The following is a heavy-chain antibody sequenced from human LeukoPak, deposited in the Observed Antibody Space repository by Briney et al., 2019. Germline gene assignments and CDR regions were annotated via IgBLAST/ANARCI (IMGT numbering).Heavy chain of an antibody. CDR3: ARVSHGGDFDY. J-gene: IGHJ4*02. D-gene: IGHD4-23*01. Sequence: SETLSLTCTVSGGSISSHYWSWIRQPPGKGLEWIGYIYYSGYSNYNPSLKSRVTISVDTSKNQFSLKLSSVTAADTAVYYCARVSHGGDFDYWGQGTLVTVSS. CDR1: GGSISSHY. CDR2: IYYSGYS. V-gene: IGHV4-59*11.